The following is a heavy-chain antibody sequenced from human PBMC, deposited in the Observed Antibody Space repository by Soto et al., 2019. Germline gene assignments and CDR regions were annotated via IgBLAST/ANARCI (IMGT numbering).Heavy chain of an antibody. D-gene: IGHD2-2*01. CDR1: GFTFDDDA. V-gene: IGHV3-9*01. CDR2: ISWNSGSI. Sequence: EVQLVESGGGLVQPGRSLRLSCAASGFTFDDDAMHWVRQAPGKGLEWVSGISWNSGSIGYADSVKGRFTISRDNAKNSLYLQMNSLRAEDTALYYCAKGGQLITEGGGYGGQGTLVTFSS. J-gene: IGHJ4*02. CDR3: AKGGQLITEGGGY.